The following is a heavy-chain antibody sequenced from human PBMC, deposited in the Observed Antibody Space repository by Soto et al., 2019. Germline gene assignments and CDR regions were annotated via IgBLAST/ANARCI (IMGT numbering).Heavy chain of an antibody. J-gene: IGHJ4*02. CDR1: GFTFSSYG. CDR2: ISYDGSNK. Sequence: GGSLRLSCAASGFTFSSYGMHWVRQAPGKGLEWVAVISYDGSNKYYADSVKGRFTISRDNSKNTLYLQMNSLRAEDTAVYVCAKERAGIAAAGSFDYWGQGTLVTVSS. D-gene: IGHD6-13*01. CDR3: AKERAGIAAAGSFDY. V-gene: IGHV3-30*18.